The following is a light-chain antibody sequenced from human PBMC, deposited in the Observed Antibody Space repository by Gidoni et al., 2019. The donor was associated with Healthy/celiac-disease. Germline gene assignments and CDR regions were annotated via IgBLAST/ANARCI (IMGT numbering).Light chain of an antibody. CDR2: DAS. CDR3: QQYNSYWT. V-gene: IGKV1-5*01. J-gene: IGKJ1*01. Sequence: DSQMNQSPSTLSASVGDRVTITCRASQSISSWLAWYQQKPGKAPKLLIYDASSLESGVPSRFSGSGSGTEFTLTISSLQPDDFATYYCQQYNSYWTFGQGTKVEIK. CDR1: QSISSW.